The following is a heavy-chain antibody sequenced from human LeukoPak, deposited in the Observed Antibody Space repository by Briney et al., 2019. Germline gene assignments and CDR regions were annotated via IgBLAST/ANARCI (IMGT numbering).Heavy chain of an antibody. J-gene: IGHJ4*02. D-gene: IGHD3-3*01. CDR2: ISVYNGNT. Sequence: ASVKVSCKASGYTFTSYGMNWVRQAPGQGLEWMGWISVYNGNTKYAQKLQGRVTMTTDTSTSTAYMELRSLRSEDTAVYYCARGVGYDFWSGYYPGYFDYWGQGTLVTVSS. V-gene: IGHV1-18*01. CDR1: GYTFTSYG. CDR3: ARGVGYDFWSGYYPGYFDY.